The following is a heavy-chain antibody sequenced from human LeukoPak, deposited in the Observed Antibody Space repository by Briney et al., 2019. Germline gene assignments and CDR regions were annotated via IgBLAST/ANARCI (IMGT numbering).Heavy chain of an antibody. V-gene: IGHV3-21*01. CDR2: IISSSSYI. D-gene: IGHD6-13*01. J-gene: IGHJ4*02. CDR3: ARVYGSSWYSDY. Sequence: RGSLRLSCAASGFTPSSYSMNWGRHAPGKGLGWVSSIISSSSYIYYADSVKGRFTISRDNAKNSLYLQMNSLRAEDTAVYYCARVYGSSWYSDYWGQGTLVTVSS. CDR1: GFTPSSYS.